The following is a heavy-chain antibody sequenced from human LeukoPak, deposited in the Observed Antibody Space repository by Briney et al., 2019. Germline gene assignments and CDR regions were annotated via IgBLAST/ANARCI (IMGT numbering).Heavy chain of an antibody. CDR1: GFTFSYYA. D-gene: IGHD2-21*02. J-gene: IGHJ3*02. CDR3: ASEGTARDAFDI. Sequence: PGRSLRLSCAASGFTFSYYAMHWVRQAPGKGLEWVAFISSDGSDKYYADSMKGRSTISRDNSKNTLYLQMTSLRGEDTAMYYCASEGTARDAFDIWGQGTMVTVSS. CDR2: ISSDGSDK. V-gene: IGHV3-30-3*01.